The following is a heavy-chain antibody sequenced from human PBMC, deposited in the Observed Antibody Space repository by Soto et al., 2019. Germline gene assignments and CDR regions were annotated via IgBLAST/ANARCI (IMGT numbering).Heavy chain of an antibody. CDR2: INPSGGST. J-gene: IGHJ4*02. Sequence: QVQLVQSGAEVKKPGASVKVSCKASGYTFTSYYMHWVRQAPGQGLEWMGIINPSGGSTSYAQKFQGRVTMTRETSTSKVYMELSSLRSEDTAVYYCARDGRISYSSGWYYFDYWGQGTLVTVAS. V-gene: IGHV1-46*01. CDR3: ARDGRISYSSGWYYFDY. CDR1: GYTFTSYY. D-gene: IGHD6-19*01.